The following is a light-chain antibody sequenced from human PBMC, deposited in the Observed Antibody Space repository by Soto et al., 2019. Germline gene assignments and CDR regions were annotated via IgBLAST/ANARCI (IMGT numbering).Light chain of an antibody. CDR2: GNS. CDR3: QSYDSSLSGSDV. J-gene: IGLJ1*01. CDR1: SSNIGAGYD. Sequence: QSVLTQPPSVSGAPGQRVTISCTGSSSNIGAGYDVHWYQQLPGTAPKLLIYGNSNRPSGVPDRFSGSKSGTSASLAITGLQAEDEADYYCQSYDSSLSGSDVFATGTKVTVL. V-gene: IGLV1-40*01.